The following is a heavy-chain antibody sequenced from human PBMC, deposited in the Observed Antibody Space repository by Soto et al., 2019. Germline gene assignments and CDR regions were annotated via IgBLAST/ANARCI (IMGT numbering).Heavy chain of an antibody. CDR2: IYYSGST. CDR3: AKDKSLAQPNIVVVVAATPIRAFDI. CDR1: GGSISSYY. D-gene: IGHD2-15*01. Sequence: TSETLSLTCTVSGGSISSYYGSWIRQPPGKGLEWIGYIYYSGSTNYNPSLKSRVTISVDRSKNQFSLKLSSVTAEDTAVYYCAKDKSLAQPNIVVVVAATPIRAFDIWGQGTMVTVS. V-gene: IGHV4-59*12. J-gene: IGHJ3*02.